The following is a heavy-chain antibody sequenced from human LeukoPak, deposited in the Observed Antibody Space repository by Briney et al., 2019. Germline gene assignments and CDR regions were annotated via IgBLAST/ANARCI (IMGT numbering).Heavy chain of an antibody. CDR2: IYYSGST. J-gene: IGHJ3*02. D-gene: IGHD4-17*01. CDR1: GGSISSYY. CDR3: ARDRDYGDYLEAFDI. V-gene: IGHV4-59*01. Sequence: PSETLSLTCSVSGGSISSYYWSWIRQPPGMGLEWIGYIYYSGSTNYNPSLKSRVTISVDTSKNQFSLKLSSVTAADTAVYYCARDRDYGDYLEAFDIWGQGTMVTVSS.